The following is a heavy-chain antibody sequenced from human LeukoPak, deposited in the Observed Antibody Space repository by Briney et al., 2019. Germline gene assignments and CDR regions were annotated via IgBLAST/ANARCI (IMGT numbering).Heavy chain of an antibody. D-gene: IGHD3-10*01. CDR3: VKEGNYFGSGRHSISFDY. J-gene: IGHJ4*02. CDR1: GFSFSDFA. V-gene: IGHV3-30*18. Sequence: GGSLRLSCAASGFSFSDFAIHWVRQAPGKGLEWVTVISYDGNNKYYADSVKGRFTISRDNSKTTIHLQMNSLKAEDTAVYYCVKEGNYFGSGRHSISFDYWGQGSLVTVSS. CDR2: ISYDGNNK.